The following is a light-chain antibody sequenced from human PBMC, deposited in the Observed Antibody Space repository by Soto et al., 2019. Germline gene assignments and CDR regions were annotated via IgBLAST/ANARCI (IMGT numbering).Light chain of an antibody. CDR2: AAS. CDR1: QSISSY. Sequence: DIQMTQSPSSLGDRVTITCRASQSISSYLNWYQQKPGKAPKLLIYAASSLQSGVPSRFSGSGSGTDFTLTISSLQPEDFATYYCHQSYSTPEFTFGPGTKVDIK. J-gene: IGKJ3*01. CDR3: HQSYSTPEFT. V-gene: IGKV1-39*01.